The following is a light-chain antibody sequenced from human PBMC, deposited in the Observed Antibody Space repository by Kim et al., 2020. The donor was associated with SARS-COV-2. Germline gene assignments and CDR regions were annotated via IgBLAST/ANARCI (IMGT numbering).Light chain of an antibody. CDR2: GAS. J-gene: IGKJ1*01. Sequence: EIVLTQSPGTLSLSPGERATLSCRASQSINSAYLAWYQQKPGQAPRLLIYGASSRATGIPARFRGSGSDTGFTLTISRLEPEDFAVYYCQHYALSRTWAFGRGTKVDIK. CDR1: QSINSAY. V-gene: IGKV3-20*01. CDR3: QHYALSRTWA.